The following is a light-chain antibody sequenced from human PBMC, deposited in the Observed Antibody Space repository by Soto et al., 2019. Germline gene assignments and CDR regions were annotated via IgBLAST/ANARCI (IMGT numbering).Light chain of an antibody. CDR1: QSVLYSSNNKNY. V-gene: IGKV4-1*01. CDR2: WAS. Sequence: DIVMTQSPDSLALSLGERATINGKSSQSVLYSSNNKNYLAWYQQKPGQPPKPFIYWASTRESGVPDRFSGSGSGTDFTLTISILQAEDVAVSSCQQYYSTPRPFGAGTQVRSN. CDR3: QQYYSTPRP. J-gene: IGKJ4*01.